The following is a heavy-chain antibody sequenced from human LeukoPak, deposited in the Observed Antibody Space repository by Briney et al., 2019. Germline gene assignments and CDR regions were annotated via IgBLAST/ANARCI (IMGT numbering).Heavy chain of an antibody. V-gene: IGHV3-23*01. CDR2: ISGSGTNT. Sequence: GGSLRLSCAASGFTFSSYAMRWVRQAPGKGLEWVSSISGSGTNTFYADSVKGRFSISRDNSEDTLYLQMNSLRVEDTAVYYCAKVRPLLLWLGELDNWGQGTLATVSS. D-gene: IGHD3-10*01. CDR1: GFTFSSYA. J-gene: IGHJ4*02. CDR3: AKVRPLLLWLGELDN.